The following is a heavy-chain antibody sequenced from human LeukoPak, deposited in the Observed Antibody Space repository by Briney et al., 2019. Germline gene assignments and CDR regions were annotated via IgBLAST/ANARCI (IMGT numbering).Heavy chain of an antibody. J-gene: IGHJ3*02. CDR3: ARSRSGYSYDHAAFDI. CDR2: ISYSGNT. Sequence: SETLSLTCTVSGGSIISSDYHWGWVRQPPGKGLEWIGTISYSGNTDYNPSLRSRVTISVDTSNNQFSLKLSSVTAADTAVYYCARSRSGYSYDHAAFDIWGQGTMVTVSS. CDR1: GGSIISSDYH. V-gene: IGHV4-39*07. D-gene: IGHD5-18*01.